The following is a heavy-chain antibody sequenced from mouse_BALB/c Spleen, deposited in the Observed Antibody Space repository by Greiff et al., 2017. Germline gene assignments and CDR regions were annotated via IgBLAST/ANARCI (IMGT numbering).Heavy chain of an antibody. CDR1: GYSITSDYA. D-gene: IGHD3-1*01. CDR3: AKARAYYVDG. Sequence: EVKLQESGPGLVKPSQSLSLTCTVTGYSITSDYAWNWIRQFPGNKLAWMGSISYSGSTSYNPSLKSRISITRDTTKTQFFLQLNSVTTEDTATYYCAKARAYYVDGWGQGTTLTVSS. J-gene: IGHJ2*01. V-gene: IGHV3-2*02. CDR2: ISYSGST.